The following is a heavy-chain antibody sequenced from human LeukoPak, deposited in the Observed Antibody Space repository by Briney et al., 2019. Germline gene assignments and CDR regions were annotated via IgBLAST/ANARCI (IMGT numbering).Heavy chain of an antibody. D-gene: IGHD4-11*01. J-gene: IGHJ5*02. CDR2: IYYSGST. Sequence: SETLSLTCTVSGGSISSSSYYWGWTRQPPGKGLEWIGSIYYSGSTYYNPSLKSRVTISVDTSKNQFSLKLSSVTAADTAVYYCARRVAVTGFDPWGQGTLVTVSS. CDR3: ARRVAVTGFDP. V-gene: IGHV4-39*01. CDR1: GGSISSSSYY.